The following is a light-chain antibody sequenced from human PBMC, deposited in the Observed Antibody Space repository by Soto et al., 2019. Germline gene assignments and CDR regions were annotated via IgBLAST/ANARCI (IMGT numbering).Light chain of an antibody. CDR3: CSYGGNYNDV. CDR2: DVN. Sequence: QSVLTQPRSVSGSPGQSVTISCTGTSSDVGGYNYVSWYQQHPGKAPKLMIYDVNERPSGVPDRFSGSKSGNTASLTISGLQSEDEADYYCCSYGGNYNDVFGTGTKVTVL. J-gene: IGLJ1*01. CDR1: SSDVGGYNY. V-gene: IGLV2-11*01.